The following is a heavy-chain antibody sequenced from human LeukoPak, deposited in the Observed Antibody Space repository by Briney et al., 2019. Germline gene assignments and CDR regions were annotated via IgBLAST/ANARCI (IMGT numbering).Heavy chain of an antibody. CDR2: IIPILGIA. Sequence: SLKVSCKTSGYSFTAVYIHWVRQAPGQGLEWMGRIIPILGIANYAQKFQGRVTITADKSTSTAYMELSSLRSEDTAVYYCARAEIAARLWFDPWGQGTLVTVSS. V-gene: IGHV1-69*04. J-gene: IGHJ5*02. CDR1: GYSFTAVY. CDR3: ARAEIAARLWFDP. D-gene: IGHD6-6*01.